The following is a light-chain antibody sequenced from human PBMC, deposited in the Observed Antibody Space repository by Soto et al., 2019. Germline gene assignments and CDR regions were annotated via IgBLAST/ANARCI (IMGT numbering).Light chain of an antibody. CDR1: QSISSW. Sequence: DIQMTQSPSTLSASVGDRVTITCRASQSISSWVAWYQQKPGKAPKLLIYKASSLESGVPSRFSRSGYGTEFTLTISSLQPDDFATYYCQQYNSYSTFGQGTKVEIK. CDR3: QQYNSYST. J-gene: IGKJ1*01. CDR2: KAS. V-gene: IGKV1-5*03.